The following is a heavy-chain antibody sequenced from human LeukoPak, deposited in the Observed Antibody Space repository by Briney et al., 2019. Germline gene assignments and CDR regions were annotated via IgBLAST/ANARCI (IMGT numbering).Heavy chain of an antibody. Sequence: SETLSLTCTVSGGSISSYYWSWIRQPPGKGLEWIGYIYYSGSTNYNPSLKSRVTISVDTSKNQFSLKLSSVTAADTAVYYCARHLPPGASIDYCYGMDLWGQGTTVTVSS. CDR1: GGSISSYY. V-gene: IGHV4-59*08. CDR2: IYYSGST. J-gene: IGHJ6*02. CDR3: ARHLPPGASIDYCYGMDL. D-gene: IGHD5/OR15-5a*01.